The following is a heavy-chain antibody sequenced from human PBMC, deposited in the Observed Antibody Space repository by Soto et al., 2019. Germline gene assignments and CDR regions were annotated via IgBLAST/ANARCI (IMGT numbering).Heavy chain of an antibody. CDR1: GGTFSNFV. J-gene: IGHJ6*02. Sequence: ASVKVSSKASGGTFSNFVISWVRQAPGQGLEWMGGIIPIFGTANYAQKFQGRVTTTADESTSTAYMELSSLRAEDTAVYHCAREGPYKPSAHDSSGYYFMDVWGQGTTVIVSS. V-gene: IGHV1-69*13. D-gene: IGHD3-22*01. CDR3: AREGPYKPSAHDSSGYYFMDV. CDR2: IIPIFGTA.